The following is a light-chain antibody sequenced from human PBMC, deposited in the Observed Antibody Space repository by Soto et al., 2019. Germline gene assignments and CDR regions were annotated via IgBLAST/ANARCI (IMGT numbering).Light chain of an antibody. CDR1: QSVSSK. CDR2: DAS. CDR3: QQYNNWPPVYT. V-gene: IGKV3D-15*01. J-gene: IGKJ2*01. Sequence: EIVMTQSPATLSVSPGERATLSCRASQSVSSKLAWYQQKPGQAPRLLIYDASTRATGIPGRFSGSGSGTEFTLTIGSLQFEDFAVYYCQQYNNWPPVYTFGQGTKLEIK.